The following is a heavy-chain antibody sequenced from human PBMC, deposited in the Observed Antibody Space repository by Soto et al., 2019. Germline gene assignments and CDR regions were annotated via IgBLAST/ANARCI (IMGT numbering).Heavy chain of an antibody. CDR1: GFTFDDYA. D-gene: IGHD6-13*01. CDR3: AKVGGYSSSWYSGAFDI. CDR2: ISWNSGSI. J-gene: IGHJ3*02. Sequence: GGSLRLSCAASGFTFDDYAMHWVRQAPGKGLEWVSGISWNSGSIGYADSVKGRFTISRDNAKNSLYLQMNSLRAEDTDLYFCAKVGGYSSSWYSGAFDIWGQGTMVTVSS. V-gene: IGHV3-9*01.